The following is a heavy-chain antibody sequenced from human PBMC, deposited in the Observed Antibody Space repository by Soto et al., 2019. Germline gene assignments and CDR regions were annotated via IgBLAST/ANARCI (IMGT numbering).Heavy chain of an antibody. D-gene: IGHD1-7*01. Sequence: ASVKVSCKASGYTFTGYYMHWVRQAPGQGLEWMGWINPNSGGTNYAQKFQGRVTMTRDTSISTAYMELSRLRSDDTAVYYCASSGITGTTTTRRFDYWGQGTLVTVSS. J-gene: IGHJ4*02. V-gene: IGHV1-2*02. CDR3: ASSGITGTTTTRRFDY. CDR2: INPNSGGT. CDR1: GYTFTGYY.